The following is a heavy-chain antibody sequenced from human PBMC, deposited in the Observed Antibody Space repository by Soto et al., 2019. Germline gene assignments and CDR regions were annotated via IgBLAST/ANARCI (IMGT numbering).Heavy chain of an antibody. J-gene: IGHJ4*02. V-gene: IGHV4-61*01. CDR1: GGSVSSGSYY. D-gene: IGHD2-15*01. Sequence: QVQLQESGPGLVKPSETLSLTCTVSGGSVSSGSYYWSWIRQPPGKGLEWIGYIYYSGSTNYNPSLTSRVTISVDTSKNQFSLKLSSVTAADTAVYYCARVVVAATPLSFDYWGQGTLVTVSS. CDR2: IYYSGST. CDR3: ARVVVAATPLSFDY.